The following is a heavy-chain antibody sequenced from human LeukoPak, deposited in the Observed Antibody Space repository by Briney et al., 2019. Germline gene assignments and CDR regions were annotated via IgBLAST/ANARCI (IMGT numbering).Heavy chain of an antibody. Sequence: PGGSLRLSCAASGFTLSKYSMNWVRQAPGKGLEWVSSISTSSTYIYYADSMKGRFTVSRDNAKKSLYLQMSSLRAEDTAVYYCARAKTSGSYLYDYWGQGTLVTVSS. CDR3: ARAKTSGSYLYDY. D-gene: IGHD1-26*01. CDR1: GFTLSKYS. V-gene: IGHV3-21*01. J-gene: IGHJ4*02. CDR2: ISTSSTYI.